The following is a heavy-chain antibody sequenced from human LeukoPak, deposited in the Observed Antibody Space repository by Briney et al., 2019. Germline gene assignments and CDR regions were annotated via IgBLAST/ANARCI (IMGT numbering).Heavy chain of an antibody. CDR1: GGSISSSCCY. Sequence: SETLSLTCTVSGGSISSSCCYWGWIRQPPGKGLEWVASIYYSGSTYYNPSLKSRLTISVDTSKNQFSLKLSSVTAADTAVYYCARRNYYFDDWGQGTLVTVSS. V-gene: IGHV4-39*01. J-gene: IGHJ4*02. CDR2: IYYSGST. D-gene: IGHD1-7*01. CDR3: ARRNYYFDD.